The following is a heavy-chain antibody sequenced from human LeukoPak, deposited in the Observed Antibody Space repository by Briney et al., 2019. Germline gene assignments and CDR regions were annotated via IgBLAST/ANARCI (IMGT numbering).Heavy chain of an antibody. Sequence: GGSLRLSCAASGFTVSSNYMSWVRQAPGKGLEWVSAISGSGGSTYYADSVKGRFTISRDNSKNTLYLQMNSLRAEDTAVYYCAKPGPSSGYYPPFWYYGMDVWGQGTTVTVSS. CDR3: AKPGPSSGYYPPFWYYGMDV. D-gene: IGHD3-22*01. V-gene: IGHV3-23*01. CDR1: GFTVSSNY. J-gene: IGHJ6*02. CDR2: ISGSGGST.